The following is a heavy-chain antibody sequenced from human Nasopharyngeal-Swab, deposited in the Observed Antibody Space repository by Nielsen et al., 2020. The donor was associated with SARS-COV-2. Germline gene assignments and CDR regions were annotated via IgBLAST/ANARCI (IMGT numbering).Heavy chain of an antibody. CDR1: GGSISSGSYY. CDR2: IYTSGST. CDR3: ASTAMGIGIGSEYYFDY. D-gene: IGHD5-18*01. Sequence: SETLSLTCTVSGGSISSGSYYWSWIRQPAGKGLEWIGRIYTSGSTNYNPPPKSRVTISVDTSKNQFSLKLSSVTAADTAVYYCASTAMGIGIGSEYYFDYWGQGTLVTVSS. J-gene: IGHJ4*02. V-gene: IGHV4-61*02.